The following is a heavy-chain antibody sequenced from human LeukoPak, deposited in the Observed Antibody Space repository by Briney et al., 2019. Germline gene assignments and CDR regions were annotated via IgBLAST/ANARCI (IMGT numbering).Heavy chain of an antibody. CDR1: GYTFSDFY. V-gene: IGHV1-2*02. J-gene: IGHJ4*02. Sequence: GASVKVSCKASGYTFSDFYMHWVRQAPGQGLEWMGWINPISGATKYAKKFQGRVTVTRDTSISTAYMELSRLTSDDTAVYYCARGALWFGEFRVWGQGTLVTVSS. CDR2: INPISGAT. D-gene: IGHD3-10*01. CDR3: ARGALWFGEFRV.